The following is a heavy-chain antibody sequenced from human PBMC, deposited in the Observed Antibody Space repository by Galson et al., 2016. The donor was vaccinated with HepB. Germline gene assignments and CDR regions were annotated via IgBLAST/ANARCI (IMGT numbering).Heavy chain of an antibody. CDR3: ASDTLVVSRGVIFYMDV. D-gene: IGHD3-10*01. V-gene: IGHV3-21*01. J-gene: IGHJ6*03. CDR2: ISGSYYT. Sequence: LRLSCAASGFPFSSYSMNWVRQAPGKGLEWVSSISGSYYTNYADSVKGRFTISRDNAKDSVYLQINSLRAEDTAVYYCASDTLVVSRGVIFYMDVWGKGTTVTVAS. CDR1: GFPFSSYS.